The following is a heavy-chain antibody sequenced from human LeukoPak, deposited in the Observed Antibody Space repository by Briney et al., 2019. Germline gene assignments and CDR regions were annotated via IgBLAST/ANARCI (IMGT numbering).Heavy chain of an antibody. V-gene: IGHV4-39*01. J-gene: IGHJ4*02. Sequence: SETLSLTCTVSGDSISGSSYYWAWIRQPPGKGLEWIGSVYYTGSTYYMSSLKSRVTISADTSKNLFSLKVNSMTAADTAVYYCARHGPPMQRHFYDSWGQGTLVTVSS. CDR3: ARHGPPMQRHFYDS. CDR1: GDSISGSSYY. D-gene: IGHD2-2*01. CDR2: VYYTGST.